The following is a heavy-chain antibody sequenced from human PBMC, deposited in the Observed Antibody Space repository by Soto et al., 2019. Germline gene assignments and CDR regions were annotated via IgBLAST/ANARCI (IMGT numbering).Heavy chain of an antibody. J-gene: IGHJ6*02. V-gene: IGHV3-15*07. D-gene: IGHD6-13*01. CDR3: TTSLAGNYYYYGMDV. CDR2: IKSKTDGGTT. CDR1: GFTFSNAW. Sequence: GGSLRLSCAASGFTFSNAWMNWVRQAPGKGLEWVGRIKSKTDGGTTDYAAPVKGRFTISRDDSKNTLYLQMNSLKTEDTAVYYCTTSLAGNYYYYGMDVWGQGTTVTVSS.